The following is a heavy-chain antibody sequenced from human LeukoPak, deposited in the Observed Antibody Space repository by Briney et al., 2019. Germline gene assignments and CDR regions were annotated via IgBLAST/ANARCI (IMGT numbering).Heavy chain of an antibody. CDR3: ASPILGLGSGWYEYFQH. Sequence: GGSLRLSCAASGFTFSSYAMSWVRQALGKGLEWVSSISGSGGRTYHADSVKGRFNISRDNSKNTLYLQMNSLSAEDTAVYYCASPILGLGSGWYEYFQHWGQGTLVTVSS. J-gene: IGHJ1*01. CDR1: GFTFSSYA. CDR2: ISGSGGRT. V-gene: IGHV3-23*01. D-gene: IGHD6-19*01.